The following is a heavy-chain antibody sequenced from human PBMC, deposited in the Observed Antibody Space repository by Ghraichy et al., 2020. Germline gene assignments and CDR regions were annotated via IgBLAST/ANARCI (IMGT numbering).Heavy chain of an antibody. D-gene: IGHD2-15*01. CDR3: ARDYSPISALRYFDL. Sequence: TLSLTCAVSGYSISSGYYWGWIRQPPGKGLEWIGSIYHSGSTYYNPSLKSLVTISVDTSKNQFSLKLSSVTAADTAVYYCARDYSPISALRYFDLWGRGTLVTVSS. V-gene: IGHV4-38-2*02. CDR1: GYSISSGYY. J-gene: IGHJ2*01. CDR2: IYHSGST.